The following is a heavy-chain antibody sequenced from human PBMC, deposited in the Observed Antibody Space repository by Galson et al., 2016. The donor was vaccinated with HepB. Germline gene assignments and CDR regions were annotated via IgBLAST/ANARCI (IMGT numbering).Heavy chain of an antibody. Sequence: SETLSLTCEVSGVNIRRSQYYWGWVRQPPGKALEWIGSLRYTGTAYYNEALKTRVTISEDTSRNAFSLRLSSLTAADTAVYFCAGGNGYFVYWGQGALVTVSS. D-gene: IGHD2-8*01. J-gene: IGHJ4*02. CDR3: AGGNGYFVY. V-gene: IGHV4-39*01. CDR2: LRYTGTA. CDR1: GVNIRRSQYY.